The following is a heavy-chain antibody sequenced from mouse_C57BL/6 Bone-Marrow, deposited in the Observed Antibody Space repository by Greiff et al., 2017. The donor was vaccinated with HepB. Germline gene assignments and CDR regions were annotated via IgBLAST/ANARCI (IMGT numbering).Heavy chain of an antibody. V-gene: IGHV1-50*01. Sequence: QVQLQQPGAELVKPGASVKLSCKASGYTFTSYWMQWVKQRPGQGLEWIGEIDPSDSYTNYNQKFKGKATLTVDTSSSTAYMQLSSLTSEDSAVYYCARGGVGFLWYFDVWGTGTTVTVSS. CDR1: GYTFTSYW. CDR2: IDPSDSYT. CDR3: ARGGVGFLWYFDV. J-gene: IGHJ1*03. D-gene: IGHD1-1*01.